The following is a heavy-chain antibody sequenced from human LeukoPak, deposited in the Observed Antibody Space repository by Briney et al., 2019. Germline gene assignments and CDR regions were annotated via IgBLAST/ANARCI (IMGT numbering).Heavy chain of an antibody. CDR1: GYTFTSYG. V-gene: IGHV1-18*01. J-gene: IGHJ6*02. D-gene: IGHD2/OR15-2a*01. CDR2: ISAYNGNT. CDR3: AREDPIRALYDGSMDV. Sequence: ASVKVSCKASGYTFTSYGISWVRQAPGQGLEWMGWISAYNGNTNYAQKLQGRVTMTTDTSTSTAYMELRSLRSDDTAVYYCAREDPIRALYDGSMDVWGQGTTVTVSS.